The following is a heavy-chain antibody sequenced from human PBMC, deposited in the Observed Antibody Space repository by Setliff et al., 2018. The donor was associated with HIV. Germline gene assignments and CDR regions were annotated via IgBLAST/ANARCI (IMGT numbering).Heavy chain of an antibody. Sequence: GASVKVSCKASGDTFNNCAVTWVRQAPGQGLEWMGGSIPLFGIANYAQKFQGRVTITADESTSTAYMELSSLRSEDTAVYYCARGRSRYFDWLPSTLSYYFDYWGQGTLVTVSS. D-gene: IGHD3-9*01. CDR2: SIPLFGIA. CDR3: ARGRSRYFDWLPSTLSYYFDY. J-gene: IGHJ4*02. CDR1: GDTFNNCA. V-gene: IGHV1-69*13.